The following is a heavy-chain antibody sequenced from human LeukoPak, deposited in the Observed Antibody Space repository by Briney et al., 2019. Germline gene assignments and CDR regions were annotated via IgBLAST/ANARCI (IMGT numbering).Heavy chain of an antibody. CDR1: GFTFSTYW. J-gene: IGHJ4*02. Sequence: PGGSLRLSCAASGFTFSTYWMSWVRQAPGKGLEWVANIKQDGSKKYYVDSVKGRLSISRDNAKNSLYLQMNSLRAEDTSIYYCARVRTTADFDYWGQGTLVTVSS. CDR2: IKQDGSKK. D-gene: IGHD4-17*01. CDR3: ARVRTTADFDY. V-gene: IGHV3-7*04.